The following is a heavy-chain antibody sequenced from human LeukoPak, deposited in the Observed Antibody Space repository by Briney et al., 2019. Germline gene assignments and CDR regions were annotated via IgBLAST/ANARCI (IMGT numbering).Heavy chain of an antibody. Sequence: PGGSLRLSCAASGFTFDDYAMHWVRQAPGKGLEWVSLISWDGGSTYYADSVKGRFTISGDNAKNSLYLQMNSLRAEDTAVYYCARPFSSFPRRYYYYYYMDVWGKGTTVTVSS. J-gene: IGHJ6*03. CDR1: GFTFDDYA. V-gene: IGHV3-43D*03. CDR3: ARPFSSFPRRYYYYYYMDV. CDR2: ISWDGGST. D-gene: IGHD6-13*01.